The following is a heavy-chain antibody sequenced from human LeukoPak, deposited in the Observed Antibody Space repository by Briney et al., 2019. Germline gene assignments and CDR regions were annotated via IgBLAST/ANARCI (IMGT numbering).Heavy chain of an antibody. CDR2: IKEDGSEK. Sequence: GGSLRLSCAASGFTVSSNYMSWVRQAPGKRLEWVANIKEDGSEKYYVDSVKGRFTISRDNAKNSLYLQMNSLRAEDTAVYYCASTIATRYFDYWGQGTLVTVSS. CDR1: GFTVSSNY. CDR3: ASTIATRYFDY. J-gene: IGHJ4*02. D-gene: IGHD6-6*01. V-gene: IGHV3-7*03.